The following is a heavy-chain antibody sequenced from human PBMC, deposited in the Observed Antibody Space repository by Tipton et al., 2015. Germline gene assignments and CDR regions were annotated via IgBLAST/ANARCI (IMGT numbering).Heavy chain of an antibody. D-gene: IGHD6-13*01. J-gene: IGHJ5*02. Sequence: TLSLTCDVSGYSISSDYYWGWIRQPPGKGLEWIGGISHSGNTYYNPSLKSRVTMSRDTSKNQFSLRLSSVTAADTAVYYCARSLFPETAGLENWFDPWGQGTQVTVSS. CDR2: ISHSGNT. V-gene: IGHV4-38-2*01. CDR1: GYSISSDYY. CDR3: ARSLFPETAGLENWFDP.